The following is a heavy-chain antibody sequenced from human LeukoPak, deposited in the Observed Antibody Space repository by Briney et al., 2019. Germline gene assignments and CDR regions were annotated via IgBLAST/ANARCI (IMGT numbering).Heavy chain of an antibody. V-gene: IGHV3-23*01. CDR1: VFTFTSYI. J-gene: IGHJ4*02. CDR3: AKDRREAYASSWNHPLDS. CDR2: NNGGGGNT. Sequence: RGSLRISCAASVFTFTSYIMTWVPDTTGKGLEGVLGNNGGGGNTHYAGSVKGQFTMSRKNSKGTLYLQMNSLRVEDTDVYYCAKDRREAYASSWNHPLDSWGQGTLVTVSS. D-gene: IGHD6-13*01.